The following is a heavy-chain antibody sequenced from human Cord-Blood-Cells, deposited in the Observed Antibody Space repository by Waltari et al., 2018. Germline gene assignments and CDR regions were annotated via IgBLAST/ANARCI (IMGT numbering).Heavy chain of an antibody. V-gene: IGHV4-34*01. J-gene: IGHJ4*02. Sequence: QVQLQQWGAGLLKPSETLPLTCAASGGSFSGYYWSWLRNPPGKGLEWIGEINHSGGTNYNPSLESRVTISVDTSKNQFSLKLSSVTAADTAVYYCARVRGVVIAIDYWGQGTLVTVSS. CDR2: INHSGGT. D-gene: IGHD2-21*01. CDR3: ARVRGVVIAIDY. CDR1: GGSFSGYY.